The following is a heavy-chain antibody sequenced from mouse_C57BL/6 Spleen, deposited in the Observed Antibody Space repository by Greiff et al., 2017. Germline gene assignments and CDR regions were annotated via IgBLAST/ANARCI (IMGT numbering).Heavy chain of an antibody. CDR3: ARGLENYFDY. CDR2: INPSSGYT. D-gene: IGHD3-1*01. V-gene: IGHV1-4*01. J-gene: IGHJ2*01. Sequence: VQVVESGAELARPGASVKMSCKASGYTFTSYTMHWVKQRPGQGLEWIGYINPSSGYTKYNQKFKDKATLTADKSSSTAYMQLSSLTSEDSAVYYCARGLENYFDYWGQGTTLTVSS. CDR1: GYTFTSYT.